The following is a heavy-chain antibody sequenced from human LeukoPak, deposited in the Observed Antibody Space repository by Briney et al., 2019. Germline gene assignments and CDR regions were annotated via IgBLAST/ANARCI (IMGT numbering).Heavy chain of an antibody. V-gene: IGHV4-39*01. Sequence: PSETLSLTCSVSGGSISSSSNYWGWIRQPPGKGLEWIGNIYNRGSTYYNPSLKSRVTISVDTSKNQFSLTLSSVTAADTAVYYCARYREVGATVDYWGQGTLVTVSS. CDR1: GGSISSSSNY. J-gene: IGHJ4*02. CDR2: IYNRGST. D-gene: IGHD1-26*01. CDR3: ARYREVGATVDY.